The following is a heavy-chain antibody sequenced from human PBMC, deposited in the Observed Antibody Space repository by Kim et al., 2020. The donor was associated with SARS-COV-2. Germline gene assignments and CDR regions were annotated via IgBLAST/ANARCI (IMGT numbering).Heavy chain of an antibody. CDR3: STTLVSARFFYYF. J-gene: IGHJ4*01. CDR2: INARRTT. D-gene: IGHD5-12*01. V-gene: IGHV3-23*01. Sequence: GGSLRLSCAASGFSFVDYAMGWVRQAPGKGLEWVSTINARRTTYSSDSVKLRFTISSDSSKTLLDLQLNCLLASDTAVYSFSTTLVSARFFYYF. CDR1: GFSFVDYA.